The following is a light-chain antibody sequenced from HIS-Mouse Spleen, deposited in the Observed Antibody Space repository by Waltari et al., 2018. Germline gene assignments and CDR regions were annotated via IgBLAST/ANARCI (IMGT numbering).Light chain of an antibody. V-gene: IGKV2D-29*02. CDR2: EVS. CDR3: MQSIQLPRT. Sequence: DIVMTQTPLSLSVTPGQPASISCKSSQSLLPSDGKTYLYWYLQKPGQSPQLLIYEVSHRFSGVPDRFSGSGSGTDFTLKISRVEAEDVGVYYCMQSIQLPRTFGQGTKLEIK. CDR1: QSLLPSDGKTY. J-gene: IGKJ2*01.